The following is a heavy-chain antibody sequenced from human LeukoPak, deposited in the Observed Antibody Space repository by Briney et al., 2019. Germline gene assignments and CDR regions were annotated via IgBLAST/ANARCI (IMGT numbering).Heavy chain of an antibody. V-gene: IGHV3-7*01. Sequence: GGSLRLSCAASGFTFSSYWMSWVRQAPGKGLEWVANINQDGSEKNYVDSVKGPFTISRDNAKNSLYLQMNSLRAEGTAVYYCARFPGTYYLDVWGKGTTVTVSS. CDR2: INQDGSEK. CDR1: GFTFSSYW. CDR3: ARFPGTYYLDV. J-gene: IGHJ6*03.